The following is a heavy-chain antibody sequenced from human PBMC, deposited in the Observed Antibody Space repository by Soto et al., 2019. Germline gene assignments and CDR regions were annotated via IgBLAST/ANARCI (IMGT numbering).Heavy chain of an antibody. CDR1: GYTFTGYY. J-gene: IGHJ4*02. V-gene: IGHV1-2*04. CDR2: INPNSGGT. Sequence: ASVKVSCKASGYTFTGYYMHWVRQAPGQGLEWMGWINPNSGGTNYAQKFQGWVTMTRDTSISTAYMELSRLRSDDTAVYYCAIPSPGRIYDSSGPLDYWGQGTLVTVSS. D-gene: IGHD3-22*01. CDR3: AIPSPGRIYDSSGPLDY.